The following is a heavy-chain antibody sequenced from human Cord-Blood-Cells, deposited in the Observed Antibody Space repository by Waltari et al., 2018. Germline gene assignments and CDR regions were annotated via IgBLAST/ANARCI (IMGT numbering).Heavy chain of an antibody. V-gene: IGHV4-34*01. CDR1: GGYFSGYD. J-gene: IGHJ4*02. D-gene: IGHD6-13*01. CDR2: MNHSGST. CDR3: AREGGAAGTSFDY. Sequence: QVQLQQLGAGLLKPSATLSLTCAVYGGYFSGYDWRWIRQPPRHGLEGIVEMNHSGSTNLNPTHKNRFTIAVDPSKNRFALKLSSVTAADTAVYYCAREGGAAGTSFDYWGQGTLVTVSS.